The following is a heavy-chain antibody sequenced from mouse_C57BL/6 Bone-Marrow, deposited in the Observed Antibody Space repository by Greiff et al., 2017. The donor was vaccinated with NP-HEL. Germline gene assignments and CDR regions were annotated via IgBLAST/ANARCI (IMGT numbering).Heavy chain of an antibody. J-gene: IGHJ2*01. CDR3: ATLLRYFDY. V-gene: IGHV1-26*01. CDR2: INPNNGGT. CDR1: GYTFTDYY. Sequence: EVQLQQSGPELVKPGASVKISCKASGYTFTDYYMNWVKQSHGKSLEWIGDINPNNGGTSYNQKFKGKATLTVDKSSSTAYMELRSLTSEDSAVYYCATLLRYFDYWGQGTTLTVSS. D-gene: IGHD1-2*01.